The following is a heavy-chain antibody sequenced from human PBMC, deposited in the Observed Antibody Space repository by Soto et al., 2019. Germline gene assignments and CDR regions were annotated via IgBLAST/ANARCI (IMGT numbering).Heavy chain of an antibody. D-gene: IGHD6-13*01. CDR1: GYTFSTYP. J-gene: IGHJ4*02. CDR2: ISTYNGKT. CDR3: ARDRVEAALGTFDQ. V-gene: IGHV1-18*01. Sequence: QVQLVQSGAEVKKPGASVKVSCKTSGYTFSTYPISWVRQAPGQGLEWVGWISTYNGKTNYGQKFQGRVTITTDTSASTAYMNLRNLRSDDTAVYYCARDRVEAALGTFDQWGQGTLVNVSS.